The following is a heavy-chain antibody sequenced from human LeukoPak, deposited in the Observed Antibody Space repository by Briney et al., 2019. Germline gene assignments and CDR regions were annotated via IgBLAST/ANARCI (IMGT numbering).Heavy chain of an antibody. Sequence: GGSLRLSCAASGFTFSSYSMNWVRQAPGKGLEWVSSISSSSSYIYYADSVKGRFTISRDNSKNTLYLQMNSLRAEDTAVYYCTWLTIAAAGTGWGQGTLVTVSS. CDR2: ISSSSSYI. CDR3: TWLTIAAAGTG. V-gene: IGHV3-21*01. D-gene: IGHD6-13*01. CDR1: GFTFSSYS. J-gene: IGHJ4*02.